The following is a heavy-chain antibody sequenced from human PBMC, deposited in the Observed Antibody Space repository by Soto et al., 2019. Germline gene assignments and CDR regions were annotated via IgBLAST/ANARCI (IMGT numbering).Heavy chain of an antibody. J-gene: IGHJ6*02. V-gene: IGHV3-21*01. CDR3: ARDRLVAATSAPPYCYYGMDV. D-gene: IGHD2-15*01. CDR1: GFTFSSYS. Sequence: GSLRLSCATSGFTFSSYSMNWVRQAPGMGLEWVSSISSSSRYIYYADSVRGRFTISRDNAKNSLYLQINSLRAEDTAVYYCARDRLVAATSAPPYCYYGMDVWGQGTTVTVSS. CDR2: ISSSSRYI.